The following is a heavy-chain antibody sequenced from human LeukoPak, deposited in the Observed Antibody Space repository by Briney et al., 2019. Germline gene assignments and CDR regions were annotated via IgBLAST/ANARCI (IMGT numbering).Heavy chain of an antibody. J-gene: IGHJ3*02. CDR2: ISYIGST. CDR3: ARDLVTVTKGCDI. V-gene: IGHV4-59*11. CDR1: VDSFSSHY. D-gene: IGHD4-17*01. Sequence: SETLSLTCAVSVDSFSSHYWTWIRQPPGKGLEWIGYISYIGSTDYKPSLKSGVTISIDTSRNQFSLRLSSVTAADTAVYYGARDLVTVTKGCDIWGQGTMVSVSS.